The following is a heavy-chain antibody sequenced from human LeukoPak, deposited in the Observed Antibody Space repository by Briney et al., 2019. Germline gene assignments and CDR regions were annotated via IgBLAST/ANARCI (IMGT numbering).Heavy chain of an antibody. V-gene: IGHV3-30-3*01. CDR1: GFTFSSYA. Sequence: GGSLRLSCAASGFTFSSYAMHWVRQAPGKGLEWVAVISYDGSNKYYADSVKGRFTISRDNSKNTLYLQMNSLRAEDTAAYYCARDRAAAGTGAFDIWGQGTMVTVSS. J-gene: IGHJ3*02. D-gene: IGHD6-13*01. CDR3: ARDRAAAGTGAFDI. CDR2: ISYDGSNK.